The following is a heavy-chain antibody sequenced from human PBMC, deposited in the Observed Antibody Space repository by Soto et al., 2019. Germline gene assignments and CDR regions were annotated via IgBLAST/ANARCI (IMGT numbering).Heavy chain of an antibody. CDR3: AREVRDGSSWYFDY. D-gene: IGHD6-13*01. Sequence: SETLSLTCAVSGGSISDYYWSWIRQPPGKGLEWIGYIHYRGSTNYNPSLKNRVTISLDRSKNQFSLKVSSVTAADTAVYYCAREVRDGSSWYFDYWGQGTMVTVSS. CDR1: GGSISDYY. CDR2: IHYRGST. V-gene: IGHV4-59*01. J-gene: IGHJ4*02.